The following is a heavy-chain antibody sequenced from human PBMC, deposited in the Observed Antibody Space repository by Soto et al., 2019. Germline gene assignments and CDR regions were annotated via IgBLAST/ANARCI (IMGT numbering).Heavy chain of an antibody. CDR2: IYYSGST. CDR3: ARSPVDTYIIYWFDS. J-gene: IGHJ5*01. D-gene: IGHD5-18*01. Sequence: PSEPLSLTFTVSGYSVTSGNYNWSWIRQPPGKGLEWIGHIYYSGSTTYSPSLKSRVTISLDTPNNQFSLKVTSVTAADTAVYYCARSPVDTYIIYWFDSWGQANMLIVTS. CDR1: GYSVTSGNYN. V-gene: IGHV4-61*01.